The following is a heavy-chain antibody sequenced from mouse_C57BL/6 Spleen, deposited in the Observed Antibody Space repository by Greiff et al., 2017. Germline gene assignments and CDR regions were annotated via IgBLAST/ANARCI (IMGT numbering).Heavy chain of an antibody. D-gene: IGHD4-1*01. Sequence: VQLQQPGAELVKPGASVKMSCKASGYTFTSYWITWVKQRPGQGLEWIGDIYPGSGSTNYNEKFKSKATLTVDTSSSTAYMQLSSLTSEDSAVYYCARWGPERGRGYFEVWGTGTTVTVSS. CDR1: GYTFTSYW. V-gene: IGHV1-55*01. J-gene: IGHJ1*03. CDR2: IYPGSGST. CDR3: ARWGPERGRGYFEV.